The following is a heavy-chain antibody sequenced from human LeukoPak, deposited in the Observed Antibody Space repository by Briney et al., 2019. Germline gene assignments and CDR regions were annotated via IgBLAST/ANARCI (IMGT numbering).Heavy chain of an antibody. CDR3: ARDLGYCTNGVCLGSFDY. CDR1: GYTFTSYI. Sequence: GASVKVSCKASGYTFTSYIISWVRQAPGQGLEWMGWLSTYNANTNYAQKLQGRVTITTDTSTSTAYMELRSLRSDDTAVYYCARDLGYCTNGVCLGSFDYWGQGTLVTVSS. CDR2: LSTYNANT. V-gene: IGHV1-18*01. J-gene: IGHJ4*02. D-gene: IGHD2-8*01.